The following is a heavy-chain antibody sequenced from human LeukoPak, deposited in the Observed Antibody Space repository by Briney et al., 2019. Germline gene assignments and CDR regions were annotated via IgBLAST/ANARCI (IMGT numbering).Heavy chain of an antibody. CDR3: ARRFPNYYDSSGYLLQQYDAFDI. Sequence: PSETLSLTCTVSGYSISSGYYWGWIRQPPGKGLEWIGSIYHSGSTNYNPSLKSRVTISVDTSKNQFSLKLSSVTAADTAVYYCARRFPNYYDSSGYLLQQYDAFDIWGQGTMVTVSS. V-gene: IGHV4-38-2*02. D-gene: IGHD3-22*01. J-gene: IGHJ3*02. CDR1: GYSISSGYY. CDR2: IYHSGST.